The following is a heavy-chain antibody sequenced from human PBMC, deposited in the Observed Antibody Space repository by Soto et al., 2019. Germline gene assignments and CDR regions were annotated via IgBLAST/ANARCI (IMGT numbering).Heavy chain of an antibody. CDR1: GFTFSSYA. V-gene: IGHV3-23*01. J-gene: IGHJ4*02. CDR3: AILSRGYSCYDLHTFDY. Sequence: GGSLRLSCAASGFTFSSYAMSWVRQAPGKGLEWVSAISGSGGSTYYADSVKGRFTISRDNSKNTLYLQMNSLRAEDTAVYYRAILSRGYSCYDLHTFDYWGQGTLVTVSS. D-gene: IGHD5-12*01. CDR2: ISGSGGST.